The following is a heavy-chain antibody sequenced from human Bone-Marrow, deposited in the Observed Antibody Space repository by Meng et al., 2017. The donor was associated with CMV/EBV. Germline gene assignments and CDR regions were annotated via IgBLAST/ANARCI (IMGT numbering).Heavy chain of an antibody. CDR1: GGSFSGHY. Sequence: SETLSLTCAVYGGSFSGHYWSWIRQPPGKGLEWIGEINHSGSTNYNPSLKSRVTISVDTSKNQFSLKLSSVTAADTAVYYCARTAYCGGDCYAVKLWGQGTMVTVSS. CDR3: ARTAYCGGDCYAVKL. J-gene: IGHJ3*01. D-gene: IGHD2-21*01. V-gene: IGHV4-34*01. CDR2: INHSGST.